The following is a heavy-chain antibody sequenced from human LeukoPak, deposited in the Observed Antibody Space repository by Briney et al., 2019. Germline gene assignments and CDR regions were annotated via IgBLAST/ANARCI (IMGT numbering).Heavy chain of an antibody. CDR1: GGSISRYY. V-gene: IGHV4-4*07. D-gene: IGHD3-22*01. J-gene: IGHJ4*02. Sequence: SETLSLTCTVSGGSISRYYWSWIRQPAGKGLQWIGRIYGSGSTTYNPSLKSRLTMSVDTSKNQFSLKLSSVTAADTAVYYCARDAYYDSSGYYYFDYWGQGTLVTISS. CDR2: IYGSGST. CDR3: ARDAYYDSSGYYYFDY.